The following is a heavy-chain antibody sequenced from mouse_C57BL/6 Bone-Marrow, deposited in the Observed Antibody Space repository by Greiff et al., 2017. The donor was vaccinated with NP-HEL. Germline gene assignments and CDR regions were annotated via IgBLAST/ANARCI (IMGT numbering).Heavy chain of an antibody. CDR3: TRGLDGSSYNY. CDR1: GFTFSSYA. D-gene: IGHD1-1*01. CDR2: ISSGGDYI. V-gene: IGHV5-9-1*02. Sequence: VKVEESGEGLVKPGGSLKLSCAASGFTFSSYAMSWVRQTPEKRLEWVAYISSGGDYIYYADTVQGRFTISRDNARNTLYQQMSSLKSEDTATYYCTRGLDGSSYNYWGQGTTLTVSS. J-gene: IGHJ2*01.